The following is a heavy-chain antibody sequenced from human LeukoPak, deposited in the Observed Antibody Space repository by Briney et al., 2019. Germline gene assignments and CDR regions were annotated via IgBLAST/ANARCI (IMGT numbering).Heavy chain of an antibody. CDR3: ARGGFDYYGTGRAFDV. CDR2: INPNSGGT. J-gene: IGHJ4*02. V-gene: IGHV1-2*04. CDR1: GYTFTGYY. D-gene: IGHD3-10*01. Sequence: GASVKVSCKASGYTFTGYYMHWVRQAPGQGLEWMGWINPNSGGTNYAQKFQGWVTMTRDTSISTAYMELSRLRSDDTAVYYCARGGFDYYGTGRAFDVWGQGTLVTVSS.